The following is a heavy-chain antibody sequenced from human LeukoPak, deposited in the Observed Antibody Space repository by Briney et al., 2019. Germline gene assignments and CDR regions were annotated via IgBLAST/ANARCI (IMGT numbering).Heavy chain of an antibody. CDR2: FDPEDGET. D-gene: IGHD3-22*01. CDR1: GYTLTELS. Sequence: GASVKVSCKVSGYTLTELSMHWVRQAPGNGLEWTGGFDPEDGETIYAQKSQGRVTMTEDTSTDTAYMELSGLRSEDTAVYYCAAPVHYYDSSGYHYYFDYWGQGTLVTVSS. J-gene: IGHJ4*02. V-gene: IGHV1-24*01. CDR3: AAPVHYYDSSGYHYYFDY.